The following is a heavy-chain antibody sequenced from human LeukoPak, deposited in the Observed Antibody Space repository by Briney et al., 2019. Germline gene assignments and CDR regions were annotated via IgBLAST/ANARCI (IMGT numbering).Heavy chain of an antibody. V-gene: IGHV4-31*03. D-gene: IGHD1-26*01. CDR3: ARRVYSGSYNWFDP. Sequence: PSETLSLTCTVSGGSISSGGYYWSWIRRHPGKGLEWIGYIYYSGSTYYNPSLKSRVTISVDTSKNQFSLKLSSVTAADTAVYYCARRVYSGSYNWFDPWGQGTLVTVSS. CDR2: IYYSGST. J-gene: IGHJ5*02. CDR1: GGSISSGGYY.